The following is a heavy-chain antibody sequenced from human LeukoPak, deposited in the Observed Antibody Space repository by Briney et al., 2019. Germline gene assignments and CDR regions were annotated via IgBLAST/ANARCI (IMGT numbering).Heavy chain of an antibody. Sequence: PGASVKVSCKASGYTFTGYYMHWVRQAPGQGLEWMGRINPSGGSTSYAQKFQGRVTMTRDTSTSTVYMELSSLRSEDTAVYYCARPKDRGSYYDAFDIWGQGTMVTVSS. CDR1: GYTFTGYY. V-gene: IGHV1-46*01. CDR2: INPSGGST. J-gene: IGHJ3*02. D-gene: IGHD1-26*01. CDR3: ARPKDRGSYYDAFDI.